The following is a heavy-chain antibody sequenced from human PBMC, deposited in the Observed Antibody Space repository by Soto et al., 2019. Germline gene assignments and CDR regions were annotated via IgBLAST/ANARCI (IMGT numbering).Heavy chain of an antibody. J-gene: IGHJ6*02. CDR2: ISYDGSNK. CDR3: AKGPESNYIPYYSGMDV. Sequence: GGSLRLSCAASGFTFSSYGMHWVRQAPGKGLEWVAVISYDGSNKYYADSVKGRFTISRDNSKNTLYLQMNSLRAEDTAVYYCAKGPESNYIPYYSGMDVWGQGTAVTVSS. D-gene: IGHD4-4*01. CDR1: GFTFSSYG. V-gene: IGHV3-30*18.